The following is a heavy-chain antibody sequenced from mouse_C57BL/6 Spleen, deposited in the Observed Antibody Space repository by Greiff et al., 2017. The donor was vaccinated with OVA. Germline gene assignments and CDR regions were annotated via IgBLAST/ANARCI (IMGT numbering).Heavy chain of an antibody. D-gene: IGHD1-1*01. CDR3: ARFSYYNGSSHWYFDV. Sequence: QVHVKQPGAELVKPGASVKLSCKASGYTFTSYWMHWVKQRPGQGLEWIGMIHPNSGSTNYNEKFKSKATLTVDKSSSTAYMQLSSLTSEDSAVYYCARFSYYNGSSHWYFDVWGTGTTVTVSS. CDR1: GYTFTSYW. CDR2: IHPNSGST. V-gene: IGHV1-64*01. J-gene: IGHJ1*03.